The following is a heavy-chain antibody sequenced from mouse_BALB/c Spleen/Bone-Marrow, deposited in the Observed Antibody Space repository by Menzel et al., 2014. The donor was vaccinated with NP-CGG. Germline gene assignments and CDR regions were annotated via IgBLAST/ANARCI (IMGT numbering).Heavy chain of an antibody. CDR3: SRGNYGNYVDYFDY. CDR2: INRNGGSS. Sequence: DVMLVESGGGLVQPGGSLKVSCAASGFTFNNYGMSWVRQTPDKRLELVATINRNGGSSYYPDSVKGRFTISRDNAKNTLYLQMSSLKSEDTAIYYCSRGNYGNYVDYFDYWGKGTTLTVSS. V-gene: IGHV5-6-3*01. CDR1: GFTFNNYG. J-gene: IGHJ2*01. D-gene: IGHD2-1*01.